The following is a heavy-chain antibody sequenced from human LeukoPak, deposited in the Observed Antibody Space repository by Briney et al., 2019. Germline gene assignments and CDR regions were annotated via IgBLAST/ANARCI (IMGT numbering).Heavy chain of an antibody. D-gene: IGHD3-10*01. J-gene: IGHJ5*02. CDR2: IIPIFGTA. CDR1: RGTFSSYA. CDR3: ARDTYYYGSGSYENWFDP. Sequence: SVKVSCKASRGTFSSYAISWVRQAPGQGLEWMGGIIPIFGTANYAQKFQGRVTITTDESTSTAYMELSSLRSEDTAVYYCARDTYYYGSGSYENWFDPWGQGTLVTVSS. V-gene: IGHV1-69*05.